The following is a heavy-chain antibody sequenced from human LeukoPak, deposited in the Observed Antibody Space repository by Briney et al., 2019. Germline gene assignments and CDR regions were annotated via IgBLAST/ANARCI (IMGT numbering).Heavy chain of an antibody. V-gene: IGHV4-34*01. CDR2: TNHRGST. Sequence: SETLSLTCAVYGVSFSDYYWSWIRQSPGMGLEWVGETNHRGSTNYNPSLKSRVTISVDTSKNHFSLKLRYVTAADTAIYYCATSGTYYALDDYWGQGTLVTVSS. J-gene: IGHJ4*02. D-gene: IGHD1-26*01. CDR3: ATSGTYYALDDY. CDR1: GVSFSDYY.